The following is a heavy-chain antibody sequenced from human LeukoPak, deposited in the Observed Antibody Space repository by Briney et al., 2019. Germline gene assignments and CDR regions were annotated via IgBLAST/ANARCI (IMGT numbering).Heavy chain of an antibody. CDR3: ARLRTYYYDSSGLGH. Sequence: SETLSLTCTVSGGSISSGSYYWSWIRQPAGKGLEWIGRIYTSGSTNYNPSLKSRVTISVDTSKNQFSLKLSSVTAADTAVYYCARLRTYYYDSSGLGHWGQGTLVTVSS. V-gene: IGHV4-61*02. J-gene: IGHJ4*02. CDR1: GGSISSGSYY. CDR2: IYTSGST. D-gene: IGHD3-22*01.